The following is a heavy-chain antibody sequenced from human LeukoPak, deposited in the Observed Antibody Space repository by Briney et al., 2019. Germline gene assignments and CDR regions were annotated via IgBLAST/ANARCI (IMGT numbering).Heavy chain of an antibody. Sequence: GGSLRLSCAASGFTFSSYDMHWVRQATGKGLEWVSAIGTAGDTYYPGSVKGRFTISRENAKNSLYLQMNSLRAGDTAVYYCARGDSSGYYQSSFDYWGQGTLDTVSS. V-gene: IGHV3-13*04. J-gene: IGHJ4*02. CDR2: IGTAGDT. CDR3: ARGDSSGYYQSSFDY. CDR1: GFTFSSYD. D-gene: IGHD3-22*01.